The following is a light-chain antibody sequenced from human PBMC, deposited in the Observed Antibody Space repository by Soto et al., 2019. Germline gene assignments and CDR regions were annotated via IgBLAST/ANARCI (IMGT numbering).Light chain of an antibody. CDR3: QQSYSTPIT. CDR2: AAS. Sequence: DIQMTQSPSSLSASVVDRVTITCRASQSISSYLNWYQQKPGKAPKLLIYAASSLQSGVPSRFSGSGSGTDFTLTISSLQPEDFATYYCQQSYSTPITFGQGTRLENK. J-gene: IGKJ5*01. CDR1: QSISSY. V-gene: IGKV1-39*01.